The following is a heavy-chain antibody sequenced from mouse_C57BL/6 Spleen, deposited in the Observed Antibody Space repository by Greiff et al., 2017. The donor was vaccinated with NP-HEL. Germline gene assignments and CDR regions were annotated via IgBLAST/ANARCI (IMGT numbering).Heavy chain of an antibody. Sequence: VQLQQPGAELVKPGASVKLSCKASGYTFTSYWMHWVTQRPGQGLEWIGMIHPNSGSTNYNEKFKSKATLTVDKSSSTAYMQLSSLTSEDSAVYYCARETMITTTAHWYFDVWGTGTTVTVSS. CDR1: GYTFTSYW. CDR2: IHPNSGST. J-gene: IGHJ1*03. CDR3: ARETMITTTAHWYFDV. V-gene: IGHV1-64*01. D-gene: IGHD2-4*01.